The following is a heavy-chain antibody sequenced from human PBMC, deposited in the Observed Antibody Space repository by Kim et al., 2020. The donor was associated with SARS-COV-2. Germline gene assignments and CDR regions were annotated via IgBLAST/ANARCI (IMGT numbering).Heavy chain of an antibody. D-gene: IGHD6-19*01. J-gene: IGHJ4*02. V-gene: IGHV3-21*01. CDR1: GFTFSSYS. Sequence: GGSLRLSCAASGFTFSSYSMNWVRQAPGKVLEGVSSISSSRSYIYYADSVKGRFTISRDNAKNSLYLQMNSLRAEDTAVYYCARAYSSGWAYFDYWGQGTLVTVSS. CDR3: ARAYSSGWAYFDY. CDR2: ISSSRSYI.